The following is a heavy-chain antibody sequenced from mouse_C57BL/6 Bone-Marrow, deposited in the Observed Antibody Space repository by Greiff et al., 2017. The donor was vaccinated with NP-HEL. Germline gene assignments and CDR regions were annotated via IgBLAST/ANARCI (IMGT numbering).Heavy chain of an antibody. V-gene: IGHV5-17*01. D-gene: IGHD2-12*01. Sequence: EVKLQESGGGLVKPGGSLKLSCAASGFTFSDYGMHWVRQAPEKGLEWVAYISSGSSTIYYADTVKGRFTISRDNAKNTLFLQMTSLRSEDTAMYYGARRYRGLYYYAMDYWGQGTSVTVSS. CDR2: ISSGSSTI. CDR3: ARRYRGLYYYAMDY. CDR1: GFTFSDYG. J-gene: IGHJ4*01.